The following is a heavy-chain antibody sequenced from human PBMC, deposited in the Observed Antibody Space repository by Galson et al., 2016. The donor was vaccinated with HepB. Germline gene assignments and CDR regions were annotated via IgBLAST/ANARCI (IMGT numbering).Heavy chain of an antibody. CDR1: GFSLSTSGVG. CDR2: IYWDGDQ. V-gene: IGHV2-5*02. J-gene: IGHJ1*01. Sequence: PALVKPTQTLTLTCTFSGFSLSTSGVGVVWIRQPPGKALEWLALIYWDGDQRYSPSLKSRLTITKDTSKNQVVLTMTNMDPVDTATYYCAHRRLYLATGGTGYFHHWGQGTPVTVSS. D-gene: IGHD1-14*01. CDR3: AHRRLYLATGGTGYFHH.